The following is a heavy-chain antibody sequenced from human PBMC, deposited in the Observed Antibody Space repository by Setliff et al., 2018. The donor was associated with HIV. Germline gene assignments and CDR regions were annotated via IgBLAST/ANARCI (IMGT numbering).Heavy chain of an antibody. D-gene: IGHD2-15*01. CDR2: IYASGRT. CDR1: GGSISSGTYD. J-gene: IGHJ6*03. CDR3: ARAKGYDYYMDV. V-gene: IGHV4-61*09. Sequence: PSETLSLTCTVSGGSISSGTYDWSWNRQPAGKGLEWLGHIYASGRTNYSPSLMSRITISVDTSRNQFSLKLSSVTAADTAVFFCARAKGYDYYMDVWGTGTTVTVSS.